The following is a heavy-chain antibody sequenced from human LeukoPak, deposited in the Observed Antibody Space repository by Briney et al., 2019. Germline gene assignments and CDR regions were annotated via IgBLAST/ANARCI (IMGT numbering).Heavy chain of an antibody. J-gene: IGHJ5*02. CDR1: GGSISSGGYY. Sequence: SETLSLTCTVSGGSISSGGYYWSWIRQHPGKGLEWIGYIYYSGSTYYNPSLKSRVTISVDTSKNQFSLKLSSVTAADTAVYYCARARRYCSSTSCPNWFDPWGQGTLVTVSS. CDR2: IYYSGST. D-gene: IGHD2-2*01. CDR3: ARARRYCSSTSCPNWFDP. V-gene: IGHV4-31*03.